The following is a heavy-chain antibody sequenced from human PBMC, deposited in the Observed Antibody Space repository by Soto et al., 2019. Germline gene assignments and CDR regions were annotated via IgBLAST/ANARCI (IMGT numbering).Heavy chain of an antibody. CDR1: GGSISSYY. Sequence: QVQLQESGPGLVKPSETLSLTCTVSGGSISSYYWSWIRQPPGKGLEWIGYIYNSGRTNYNPSLKSRGTISVDTSKNQFSLKRSSVTAADTAVYYCARRYGYSFDYWGQGTLVTVSS. CDR3: ARRYGYSFDY. V-gene: IGHV4-59*08. CDR2: IYNSGRT. D-gene: IGHD1-1*01. J-gene: IGHJ4*02.